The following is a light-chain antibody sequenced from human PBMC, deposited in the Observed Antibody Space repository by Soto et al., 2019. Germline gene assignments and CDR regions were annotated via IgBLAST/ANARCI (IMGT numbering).Light chain of an antibody. J-gene: IGKJ3*01. CDR2: AAS. CDR3: QQLNSYPL. V-gene: IGKV1-9*01. Sequence: DIQLTQSASFLSACVGDRVTITCRASRGISSSLAWYQQKPGKAPKLLIYAASTLQSGVPPRFSGSGSETEFTLTISSLQPEDFATYYCQQLNSYPLFGPGTKVDIK. CDR1: RGISSS.